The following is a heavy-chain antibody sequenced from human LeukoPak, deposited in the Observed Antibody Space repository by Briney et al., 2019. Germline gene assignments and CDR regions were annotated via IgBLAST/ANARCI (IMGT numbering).Heavy chain of an antibody. CDR3: ARDFAFDI. J-gene: IGHJ3*02. Sequence: GGSLGLSCAASGFASRFTFTNYVMNWVRQAPGKGLEWVSYISSDSNYIYYADSVKGRFTISRDNAKNSLYLQMKSLRVEDTAVYYCARDFAFDIWGQGTMVTVSS. CDR1: GFASRFTFTNYV. CDR2: ISSDSNYI. V-gene: IGHV3-21*06.